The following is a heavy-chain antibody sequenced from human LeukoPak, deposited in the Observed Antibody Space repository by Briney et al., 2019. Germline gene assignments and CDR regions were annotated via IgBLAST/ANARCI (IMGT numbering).Heavy chain of an antibody. J-gene: IGHJ5*02. Sequence: GGSLRLSCAASGFTFSSYAMSWVRRAPGKGLEWVSAISGSGGSTYYADSVKGRSTISRDNSKNTLYLQMNSLRAEDTAVYYCAKDSSYDILTGYYPPPNDWFDPWGQGTLVTVSS. CDR1: GFTFSSYA. CDR3: AKDSSYDILTGYYPPPNDWFDP. V-gene: IGHV3-23*01. CDR2: ISGSGGST. D-gene: IGHD3-9*01.